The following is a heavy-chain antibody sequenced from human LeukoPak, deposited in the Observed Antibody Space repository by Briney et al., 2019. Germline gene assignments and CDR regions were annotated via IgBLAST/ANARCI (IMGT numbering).Heavy chain of an antibody. Sequence: GGSLRFSCAASGFTFSSYSMNWVRQAPGKGLEWVSSISSSSSYIYYADSVKGRLTISRDNAKNSLYLQMNSLRAEDTAVYYCARDRGVVALYGMDVWGQGTTVTVSS. J-gene: IGHJ6*02. CDR2: ISSSSSYI. D-gene: IGHD2-15*01. CDR3: ARDRGVVALYGMDV. V-gene: IGHV3-21*01. CDR1: GFTFSSYS.